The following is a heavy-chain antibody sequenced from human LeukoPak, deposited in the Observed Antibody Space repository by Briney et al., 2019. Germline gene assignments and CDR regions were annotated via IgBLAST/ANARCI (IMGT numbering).Heavy chain of an antibody. Sequence: GASLKISCKGSGSSFTSYWIGWVRQMPGKGLEWMGIIYPGDPDTRYSPSFQGQVTISADKSISTAYLQWSSLKASDTAMYYCARPSGGQWLDHDYWGQGTLVTVSS. J-gene: IGHJ4*02. CDR3: ARPSGGQWLDHDY. V-gene: IGHV5-51*01. CDR1: GSSFTSYW. CDR2: IYPGDPDT. D-gene: IGHD6-19*01.